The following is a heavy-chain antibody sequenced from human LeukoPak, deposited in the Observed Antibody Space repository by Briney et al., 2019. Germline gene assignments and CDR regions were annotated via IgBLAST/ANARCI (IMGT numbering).Heavy chain of an antibody. Sequence: GGSLRLSCAASGFTFSSYWMSWVRQAPGKGLEWVANIKQDGSEKYYVDSVKGRFAISRDNAKNSLYLQMNSLRAEDTAVYYCAKGYSYGRFDYWGQGTLVTVSS. CDR3: AKGYSYGRFDY. CDR2: IKQDGSEK. D-gene: IGHD5-18*01. CDR1: GFTFSSYW. J-gene: IGHJ4*02. V-gene: IGHV3-7*03.